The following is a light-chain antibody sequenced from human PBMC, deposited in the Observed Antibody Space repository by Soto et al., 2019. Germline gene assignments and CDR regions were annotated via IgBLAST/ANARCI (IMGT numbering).Light chain of an antibody. CDR3: QHHSAWPRNT. Sequence: DIVLTQFPATLSLSPGERATLSCRASQRVNSYLAWYQQKPGQAPLLLIYDISNMATDTPARFIGSGSGTDFTLSITSLEPEDSAVSYCQHHSAWPRNTFGQGTKLEIK. J-gene: IGKJ2*01. CDR2: DIS. V-gene: IGKV3-11*01. CDR1: QRVNSY.